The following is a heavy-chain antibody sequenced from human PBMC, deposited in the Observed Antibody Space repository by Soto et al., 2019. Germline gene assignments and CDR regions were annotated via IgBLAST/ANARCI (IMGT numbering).Heavy chain of an antibody. CDR3: ARVGVGLAAPRVWPY. CDR2: INPYNGNT. Sequence: QVQLARSGAEVKKPGASVKVSCKASGYTFTSYGITWVRQAPGQGLEWMAWINPYNGNTKYAEKFLGRVTVTTDTSTATAYMEVRSLTSDDTAVFYCARVGVGLAAPRVWPYWGQGTPVTVSS. D-gene: IGHD6-13*01. J-gene: IGHJ4*02. V-gene: IGHV1-18*01. CDR1: GYTFTSYG.